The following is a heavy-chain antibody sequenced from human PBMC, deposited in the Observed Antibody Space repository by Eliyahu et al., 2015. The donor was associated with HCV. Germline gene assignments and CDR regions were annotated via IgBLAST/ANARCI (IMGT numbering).Heavy chain of an antibody. CDR2: INPTDGSP. J-gene: IGHJ4*02. V-gene: IGHV1-46*01. Sequence: AEVKKPGASVNVSCKASGFTFTSYYIHWVRQAPGQGLQWMGRINPTDGSPNYAQKFQGRVTMTRDTSTTTVYMKLSSLGSDDTAVYYCVRVPGTNYPFDFWGQGTLVTVSS. CDR1: GFTFTSYY. CDR3: VRVPGTNYPFDF. D-gene: IGHD1-26*01.